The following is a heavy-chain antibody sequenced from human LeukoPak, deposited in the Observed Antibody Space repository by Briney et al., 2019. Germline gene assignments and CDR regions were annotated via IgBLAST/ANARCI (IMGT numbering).Heavy chain of an antibody. D-gene: IGHD3-16*01. CDR2: ISNNGGYT. V-gene: IGHV3-23*01. CDR1: GFTFSSSA. J-gene: IGHJ1*01. CDR3: ARDYESGTDEYFQH. Sequence: PGGSLRLSCAASGFTFSSSAMSWVRQAPGKGLEWVSAISNNGGYTYYADSVQGRFTISRDNSKSTLCLQMNSLRAEDTAVYYCARDYESGTDEYFQHWGQGTLVTVSS.